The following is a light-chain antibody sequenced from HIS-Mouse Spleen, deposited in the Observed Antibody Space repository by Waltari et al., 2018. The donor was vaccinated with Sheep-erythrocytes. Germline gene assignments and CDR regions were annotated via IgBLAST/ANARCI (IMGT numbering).Light chain of an antibody. V-gene: IGLV3-1*01. J-gene: IGLJ2*01. Sequence: SYELTQPPSVSVSPGQTASINCSGDKLGDKYACWYQQKPGQSPVLVIYQDSKRPSGIPERFSCSNSGNTATLTISGTQAMDEADYYCQAWDSSTAVFGGGTKLTVL. CDR2: QDS. CDR1: KLGDKY. CDR3: QAWDSSTAV.